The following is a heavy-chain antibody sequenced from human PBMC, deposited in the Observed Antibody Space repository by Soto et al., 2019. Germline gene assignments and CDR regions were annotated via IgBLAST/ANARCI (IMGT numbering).Heavy chain of an antibody. V-gene: IGHV2-5*02. Sequence: QITLKESGPTLVKPTQTLTLTCTFSGFSLSTSGVGVGWIRHPPGKALEWLALIYWDDGKRYSPSLKSRLTITKDTSKNQVVLTMTNMDPVDTATYYCAHRDYGDPEVHFDYWGQGTLVTVSS. D-gene: IGHD4-17*01. CDR3: AHRDYGDPEVHFDY. CDR1: GFSLSTSGVG. J-gene: IGHJ4*02. CDR2: IYWDDGK.